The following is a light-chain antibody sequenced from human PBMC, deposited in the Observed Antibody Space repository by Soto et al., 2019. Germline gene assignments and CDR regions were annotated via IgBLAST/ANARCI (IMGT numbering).Light chain of an antibody. CDR3: AAWDDSLNGVV. CDR1: SSNIGGNT. CDR2: SND. Sequence: QAVSTQPPSASGTPGQRVTISCSGSSSNIGGNTVSWYHQLPGTAPQLLIYSNDQRPSGVPGRFSGSKSGTSASLAISGLQSEDEADYYCAAWDDSLNGVVFGGGTKVTVL. J-gene: IGLJ2*01. V-gene: IGLV1-44*01.